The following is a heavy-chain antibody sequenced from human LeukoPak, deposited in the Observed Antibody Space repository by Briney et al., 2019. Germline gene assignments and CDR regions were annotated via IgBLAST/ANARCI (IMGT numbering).Heavy chain of an antibody. Sequence: PGGSLRLSCAASGFTFSSYAMSWVRQAPGKGLEWVSSISGSGGSTYYADSVKGRFTISRDNSKNTLYLQMNSLRADNTAIYYCAKGSYYDILTGYLDYWGQGTLVTVSS. V-gene: IGHV3-23*01. D-gene: IGHD3-9*01. J-gene: IGHJ4*02. CDR1: GFTFSSYA. CDR3: AKGSYYDILTGYLDY. CDR2: ISGSGGST.